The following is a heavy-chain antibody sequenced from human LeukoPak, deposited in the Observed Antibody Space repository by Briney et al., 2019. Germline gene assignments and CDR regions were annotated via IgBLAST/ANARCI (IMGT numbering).Heavy chain of an antibody. CDR3: AKGSDILTGDAFDI. CDR1: GFTFDDYA. CDR2: ISWNSGSI. J-gene: IGHJ3*02. Sequence: PGRSLRLSCAASGFTFDDYAMHWDRQAPGRGLEWVSGISWNSGSIGYADSVKGRFTISRDNAKNSLYLQMNSLRAEDMALYYCAKGSDILTGDAFDIWGQGTMVTVSS. V-gene: IGHV3-9*03. D-gene: IGHD3-9*01.